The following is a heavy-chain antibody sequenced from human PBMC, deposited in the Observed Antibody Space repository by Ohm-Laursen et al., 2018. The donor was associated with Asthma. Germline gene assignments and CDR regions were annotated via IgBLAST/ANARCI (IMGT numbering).Heavy chain of an antibody. V-gene: IGHV1-8*01. J-gene: IGHJ6*02. CDR1: GYTFTSYD. Sequence: ASVKVSCKASGYTFTSYDINWVRQATGQGLEWMGWMNPNSGNTGYAQKFQGRVTMTRNTSISTAYMELSSLRSKDTAVYYCARHDYGDYGSGSYYYGMDVWGQGTTATVSS. CDR3: ARHDYGDYGSGSYYYGMDV. CDR2: MNPNSGNT. D-gene: IGHD4-17*01.